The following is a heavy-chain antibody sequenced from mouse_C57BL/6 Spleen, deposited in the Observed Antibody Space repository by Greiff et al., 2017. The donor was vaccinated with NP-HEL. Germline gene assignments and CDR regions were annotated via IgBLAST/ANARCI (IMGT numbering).Heavy chain of an antibody. D-gene: IGHD1-1*02. J-gene: IGHJ1*03. CDR2: IHPNSGST. V-gene: IGHV1-64*01. CDR3: ARGGLSDPYWYFDV. CDR1: GYTFTSYW. Sequence: VQLQQPGAELVKPGASVKLSCKASGYTFTSYWMHWVKQRPGQGLEWIGMIHPNSGSTNYNEKFKSKATLTVDKSSSTAYMQLSSLTSEDSAVYYCARGGLSDPYWYFDVWGTGTTVTVSS.